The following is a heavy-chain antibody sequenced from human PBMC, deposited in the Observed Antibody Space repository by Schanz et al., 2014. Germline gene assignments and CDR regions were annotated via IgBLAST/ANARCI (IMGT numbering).Heavy chain of an antibody. CDR1: GYTFTSYG. V-gene: IGHV1-18*01. CDR2: ISPYNGNT. CDR3: ATMWGYCTTTACQILAAIDV. Sequence: QVQLVQSGAEVKKPGASVKVSCKASGYTFTSYGISWVRQAPGQGLEWMGWISPYNGNTNYAQKLKGRVTMTADTSTSSADMELRSLRSDDTAMYSCATMWGYCTTTACQILAAIDVWGQGTMITVSS. D-gene: IGHD2-8*01. J-gene: IGHJ3*01.